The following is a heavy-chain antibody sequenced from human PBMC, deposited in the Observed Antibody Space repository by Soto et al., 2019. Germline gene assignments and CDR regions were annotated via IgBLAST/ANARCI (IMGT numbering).Heavy chain of an antibody. V-gene: IGHV3-30*18. CDR1: GFTFSSYG. Sequence: PGGSLRLSCAASGFTFSSYGMHWVRQAPGKGLEWVAVISYDGSNKYYADSVKGRFTISRDNSKNTLYLQMNSLRAEDTAVYYCAKSPPSFAHYYYGMDVWGQGTTVTVSS. CDR3: AKSPPSFAHYYYGMDV. CDR2: ISYDGSNK. D-gene: IGHD3-10*01. J-gene: IGHJ6*02.